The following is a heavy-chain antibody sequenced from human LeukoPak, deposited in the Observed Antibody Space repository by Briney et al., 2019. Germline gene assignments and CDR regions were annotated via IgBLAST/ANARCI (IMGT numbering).Heavy chain of an antibody. CDR3: AREYSSSSRGDYYYYGMAV. CDR2: VYYSGTT. CDR1: GGSVNSGGYY. Sequence: PSETLSLTCTVSGGSVNSGGYYWSWIRQSPGNGLEWIGYVYYSGTTNYNPSLKSRVTISLDTSKDQFSPRLNSVTAADTAVYYCAREYSSSSRGDYYYYGMAVWGPGTTVTVSS. D-gene: IGHD6-6*01. V-gene: IGHV4-61*08. J-gene: IGHJ6*02.